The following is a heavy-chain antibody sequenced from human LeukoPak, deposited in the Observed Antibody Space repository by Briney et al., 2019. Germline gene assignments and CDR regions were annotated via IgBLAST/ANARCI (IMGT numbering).Heavy chain of an antibody. V-gene: IGHV4-34*01. CDR1: GGSFSGYY. CDR2: INHSGST. D-gene: IGHD2-15*01. CDR3: ASNGYCSGGSCYWGHDY. Sequence: SETLSLTCAVYGGSFSGYYWSWIRQPPGKGLEWIGEINHSGSTNYNPSLKSRVTISVDTSKNQFSLKLSSVTAADTAVYYCASNGYCSGGSCYWGHDYWGQGTLVTVSS. J-gene: IGHJ4*02.